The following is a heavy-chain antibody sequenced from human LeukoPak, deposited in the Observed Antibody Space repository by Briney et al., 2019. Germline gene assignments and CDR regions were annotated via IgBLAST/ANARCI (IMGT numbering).Heavy chain of an antibody. CDR1: GGTFSSYA. V-gene: IGHV1-69*04. J-gene: IGHJ5*02. CDR3: ASQGDDSSGYYFVTWFDP. CDR2: IIPILGIA. Sequence: ASVKVSCKASGGTFSSYAISWVRQAPGQGLEWMGRIIPILGIANYAQKFQGRVTITADKSTSTAYMELSSLRSEDTAVYYCASQGDDSSGYYFVTWFDPWGQGTLVTVS. D-gene: IGHD3-22*01.